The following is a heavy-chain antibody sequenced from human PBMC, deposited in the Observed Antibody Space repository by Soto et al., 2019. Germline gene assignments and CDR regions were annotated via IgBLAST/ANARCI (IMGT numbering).Heavy chain of an antibody. CDR1: GFTVSSYA. Sequence: GGSLRLFCAASGFTVSSYAMHWVRQAPGKGLEWVAVISYDGSNKYYADSVKGRFTISRDNSKNTLYLQMNSLRAEDTAVYYCAKAVSYGDIHYYYYGMDVWGQGTTVPVSS. CDR3: AKAVSYGDIHYYYYGMDV. CDR2: ISYDGSNK. V-gene: IGHV3-30-3*01. J-gene: IGHJ6*02. D-gene: IGHD4-17*01.